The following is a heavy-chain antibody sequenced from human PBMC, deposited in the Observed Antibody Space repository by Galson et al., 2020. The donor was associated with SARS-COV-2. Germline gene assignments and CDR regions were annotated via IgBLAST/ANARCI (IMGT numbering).Heavy chain of an antibody. Sequence: SQPLSLTCSVSDGPMSSYYWSWIRQPPGKGLEWIGYISYSGSANYNPSLRSRVTISVDLSKNQFSLKVTSVTAADTAVYYCARDPAPLYGDNYYYGMDVWGRGTTVTVSS. CDR1: DGPMSSYY. V-gene: IGHV4-59*01. J-gene: IGHJ6*02. CDR2: ISYSGSA. D-gene: IGHD4-17*01. CDR3: ARDPAPLYGDNYYYGMDV.